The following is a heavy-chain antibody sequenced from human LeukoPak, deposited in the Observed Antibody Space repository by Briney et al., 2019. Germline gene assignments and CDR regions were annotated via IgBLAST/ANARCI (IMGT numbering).Heavy chain of an antibody. CDR1: GGPFSTYY. D-gene: IGHD3-22*01. CDR3: ARDSRYDSSGYYYGDYYYYGMDV. Sequence: SETLSLTCTVSGGPFSTYYWSWIRQPPGKGLEWIGFVYYDGTTNYNPSLKSRVTISADTSKNQFSLRLSSVTAADTAVYYCARDSRYDSSGYYYGDYYYYGMDVWGQGTTVTVSS. J-gene: IGHJ6*02. CDR2: VYYDGTT. V-gene: IGHV4-59*12.